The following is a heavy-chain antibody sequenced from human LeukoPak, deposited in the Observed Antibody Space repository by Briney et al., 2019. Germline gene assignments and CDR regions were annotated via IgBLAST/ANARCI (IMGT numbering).Heavy chain of an antibody. CDR1: GFTFSSYW. D-gene: IGHD6-19*01. J-gene: IGHJ4*02. CDR2: IKQDGSEK. V-gene: IGHV3-7*01. Sequence: PGGSLRLSCAASGFTFSSYWMSWVRQAPGKGLEWVANIKQDGSEKYYVDSVKGRFTISRDNAKNSLYLQMNSLGAEDTAVYYCARMLSSGWYREFDYWGQRTLVTVSS. CDR3: ARMLSSGWYREFDY.